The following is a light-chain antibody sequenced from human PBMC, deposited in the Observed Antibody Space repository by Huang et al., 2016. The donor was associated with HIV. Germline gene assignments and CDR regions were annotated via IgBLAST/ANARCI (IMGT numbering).Light chain of an antibody. J-gene: IGKJ4*01. V-gene: IGKV3-11*01. CDR3: QERIQWPRLT. CDR1: QNVTDS. Sequence: EIVLTQSPATLSLSPGERATLSCRASQNVTDSLAWYRQKPGQAPSLLIDRAANRATGTPARVSGSGSGTDFTLTISSLEPEDFAIYYCQERIQWPRLTFGGGTKVEIK. CDR2: RAA.